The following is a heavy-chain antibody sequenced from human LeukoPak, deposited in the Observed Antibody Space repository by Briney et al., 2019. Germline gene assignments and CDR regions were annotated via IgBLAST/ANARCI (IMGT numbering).Heavy chain of an antibody. CDR2: INSDGSIT. J-gene: IGHJ6*02. CDR3: ARDAVDTANAV. CDR1: GFTFTTYW. V-gene: IGHV3-74*01. D-gene: IGHD5-18*01. Sequence: GGSLRLSCAAFGFTFTTYWMHWVRQAPGKGLVWVSHINSDGSITSYADSVKGRFTISRDNAKNTLYLQMNSLRAEDTAVYYCARDAVDTANAVWGQGTTVTVSS.